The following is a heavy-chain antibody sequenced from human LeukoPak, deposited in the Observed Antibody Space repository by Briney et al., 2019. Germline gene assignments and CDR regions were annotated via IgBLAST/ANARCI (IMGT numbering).Heavy chain of an antibody. CDR1: GYTFTNYG. CDR2: ISANNGET. J-gene: IGHJ4*02. CDR3: ARVPPSAHQVFSSDY. V-gene: IGHV1-18*04. Sequence: ASVKVSCKASGYTFTNYGISWVRQAPGQGHEWMSWISANNGETRYAQNFQGRVTMTTDTSTTTAYMELRSLTSDDSAVYYCARVPPSAHQVFSSDYWGQGTQVTVSS. D-gene: IGHD1-14*01.